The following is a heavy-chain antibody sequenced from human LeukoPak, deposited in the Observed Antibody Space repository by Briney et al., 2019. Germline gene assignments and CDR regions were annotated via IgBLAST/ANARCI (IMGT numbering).Heavy chain of an antibody. CDR1: GFTFTSFA. Sequence: GGSLRLSCAASGFTFTSFAMNWVRQAPGKGLEWVAGVSGSGGSTYYADSVKGRFTISRDNSKNTLYLQMNSLRAEDTAVYYCATRDPEGSSSSPFDYWGQGTLVTVSS. V-gene: IGHV3-23*01. J-gene: IGHJ4*02. CDR3: ATRDPEGSSSSPFDY. D-gene: IGHD6-6*01. CDR2: VSGSGGST.